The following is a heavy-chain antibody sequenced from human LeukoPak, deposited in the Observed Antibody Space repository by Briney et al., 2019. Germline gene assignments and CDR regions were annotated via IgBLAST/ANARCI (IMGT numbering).Heavy chain of an antibody. D-gene: IGHD4-23*01. Sequence: GGSLRLSCADSVVTFRDDIMDWGPQALGEGLEWGGRIRTRINSSTTEYAASVKGRFTSSRYDSKNSMYLHMNSLKTEDTAVYHCSRDGGEGGNSAFDIWGQGTMVTVSS. V-gene: IGHV3-72*01. CDR1: VVTFRDDI. J-gene: IGHJ3*02. CDR2: IRTRINSSTT. CDR3: SRDGGEGGNSAFDI.